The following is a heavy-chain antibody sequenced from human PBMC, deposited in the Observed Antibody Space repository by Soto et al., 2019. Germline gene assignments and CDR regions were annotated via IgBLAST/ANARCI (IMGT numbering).Heavy chain of an antibody. CDR3: AGLNWNGNWFDP. CDR2: IYYSGIT. J-gene: IGHJ5*02. CDR1: GGSISSSIYY. D-gene: IGHD1-1*01. Sequence: SATLSLTCTVSGGSISSSIYYGAWIRQPPGKGLEWIGSIYYSGITYYNPSLKSRVTISVDTSKNQFSLKLSSVTAADTAVYYCAGLNWNGNWFDPWGQGTLVTVSS. V-gene: IGHV4-39*01.